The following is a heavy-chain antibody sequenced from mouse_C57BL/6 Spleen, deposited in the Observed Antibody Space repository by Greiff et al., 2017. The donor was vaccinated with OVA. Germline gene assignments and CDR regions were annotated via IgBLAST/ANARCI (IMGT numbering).Heavy chain of an antibody. D-gene: IGHD1-1*01. Sequence: LVESGAELVRPGASVTLSCKASGYTFTDYEMHWVKQTPVHGLEWIGAIDPETGGTAYNQKFKGKAILTADKSSSTAYMELRSLTSEDSAVYYCTRGDYGSRGYWGQGTTLTVSS. J-gene: IGHJ2*01. CDR3: TRGDYGSRGY. V-gene: IGHV1-15*01. CDR1: GYTFTDYE. CDR2: IDPETGGT.